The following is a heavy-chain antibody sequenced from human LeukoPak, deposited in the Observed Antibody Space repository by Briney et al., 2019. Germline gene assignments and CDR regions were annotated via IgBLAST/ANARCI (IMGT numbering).Heavy chain of an antibody. CDR2: IYYSGST. D-gene: IGHD5-12*01. CDR3: ARQYSGYLRNWFDP. V-gene: IGHV4-39*01. Sequence: SETLSLTCTVSGGSISSSSYYWGWIRQPPGKGLEWIGSIYYSGSTYYNPSLKSRVAISVDTSKNQFSLKLSSVTAADTAVYYCARQYSGYLRNWFDPWGQGTLVTVSS. CDR1: GGSISSSSYY. J-gene: IGHJ5*02.